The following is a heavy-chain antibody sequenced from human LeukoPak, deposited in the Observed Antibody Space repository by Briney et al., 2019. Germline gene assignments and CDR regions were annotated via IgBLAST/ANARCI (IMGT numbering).Heavy chain of an antibody. CDR2: ISYDGSSK. V-gene: IGHV3-30*04. Sequence: PGGSLGLSCAASGFTFSSYAMHWVRQAPGKGLEWVAIISYDGSSKYYVDSVKGRFTISRDNSKNTLYLQMSSLRPEDTAVYYCALTDYGDYWGQGTLVTVSS. CDR3: ALTDYGDY. D-gene: IGHD4-17*01. CDR1: GFTFSSYA. J-gene: IGHJ4*02.